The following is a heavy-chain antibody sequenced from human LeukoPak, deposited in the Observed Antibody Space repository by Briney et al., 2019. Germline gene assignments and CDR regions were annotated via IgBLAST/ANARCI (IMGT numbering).Heavy chain of an antibody. CDR3: AKVETSGGANCYALDY. V-gene: IGHV3-23*01. D-gene: IGHD2-2*01. CDR2: ISGSYGST. Sequence: GGSLRLSCAASGFTFSSYAMTWVRQAPDKGLEWVSAISGSYGSTYYADSVKGRFTISRDDSQNTLYLQMNSLSAEDTAVYYCAKVETSGGANCYALDYWGQGTLVTVSS. J-gene: IGHJ4*02. CDR1: GFTFSSYA.